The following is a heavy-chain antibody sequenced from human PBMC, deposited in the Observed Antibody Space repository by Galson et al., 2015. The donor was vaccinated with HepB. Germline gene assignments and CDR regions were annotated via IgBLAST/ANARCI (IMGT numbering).Heavy chain of an antibody. Sequence: QSGAEVKKPGASVKVSCKASGYTFSNYYITWVRQAPGQGLEWMGSFIAYIGKGAYAQKFQGRVTMTTDTSTSTAYMDLRSLSPDDTAVYYCARDRFSFASGYFHVWGQGTLVTVSS. V-gene: IGHV1-18*04. D-gene: IGHD3-3*01. CDR2: FIAYIGKG. J-gene: IGHJ4*02. CDR3: ARDRFSFASGYFHV. CDR1: GYTFSNYY.